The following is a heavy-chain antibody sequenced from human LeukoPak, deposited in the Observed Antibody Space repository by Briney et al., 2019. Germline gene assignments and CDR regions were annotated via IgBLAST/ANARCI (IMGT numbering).Heavy chain of an antibody. D-gene: IGHD1-26*01. V-gene: IGHV1-2*02. Sequence: ASVKVSCKASGYTFTGYYMHWVRQAPGQGLEWMGWINPNSGGTNYAQKLQGRVTMTTDTSTSTAYMELRSLRSDDTAVYYCARPSGLLDSHDAFDIWGQGTMVTVSS. CDR3: ARPSGLLDSHDAFDI. J-gene: IGHJ3*02. CDR1: GYTFTGYY. CDR2: INPNSGGT.